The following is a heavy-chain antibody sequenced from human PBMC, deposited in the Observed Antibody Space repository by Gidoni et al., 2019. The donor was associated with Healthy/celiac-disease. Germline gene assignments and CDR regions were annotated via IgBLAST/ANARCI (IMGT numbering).Heavy chain of an antibody. J-gene: IGHJ1*01. V-gene: IGHV4-4*07. CDR2: IYTSGSP. D-gene: IGHD6-6*01. CDR1: RGSTRSYY. CDR3: AGAGAAAPDEPE. Sequence: QVQLQQSGPGLVKPSETLSLTCTVTRGSTRSYYGSLIRQPAGKGLEWIGRIYTSGSPNYNASRKSRVTMSVDTSKNQFSLKLSVVTAADTAVFYCAGAGAAAPDEPEWGQGTLVTVSS.